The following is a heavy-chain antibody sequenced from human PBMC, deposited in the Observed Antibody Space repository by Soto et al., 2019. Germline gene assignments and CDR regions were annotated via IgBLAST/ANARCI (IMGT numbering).Heavy chain of an antibody. CDR1: GFTFSRYG. D-gene: IGHD1-1*01. V-gene: IGHV3-30*18. Sequence: VQLVESGGGVVQPGRYLRLLCEASGFTFSRYGMHWVRQAPGMGLEWVAVISWDGLAQYYGDSVKGRFTISRDYSQSTLYLQMNSLRAEDTAIYYCAKETIQVGGPNYFDYWGRGVLVTVSS. CDR3: AKETIQVGGPNYFDY. J-gene: IGHJ4*02. CDR2: ISWDGLAQ.